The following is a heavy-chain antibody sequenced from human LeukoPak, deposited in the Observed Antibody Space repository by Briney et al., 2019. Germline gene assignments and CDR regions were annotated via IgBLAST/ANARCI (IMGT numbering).Heavy chain of an antibody. J-gene: IGHJ3*02. CDR2: IGGSGSSI. CDR3: ARILSGSGSYGAFDI. CDR1: GFTFSTYS. D-gene: IGHD3-10*01. Sequence: EGSLRLSCAASGFTFSTYSMNWVRQAPGKXLEWVSYIGGSGSSIYYADSVKGRFTISRDNAKNSLYLQMNSLRDEDTAVYYCARILSGSGSYGAFDIWGQGTMVTVSS. V-gene: IGHV3-48*02.